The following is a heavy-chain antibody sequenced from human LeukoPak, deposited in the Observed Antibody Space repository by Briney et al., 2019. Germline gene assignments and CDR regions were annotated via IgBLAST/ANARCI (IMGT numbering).Heavy chain of an antibody. CDR2: IYYSGST. D-gene: IGHD2-21*02. CDR3: ARGGDSYFGFGAFDI. V-gene: IGHV4-59*08. J-gene: IGHJ3*02. CDR1: GGSISSYY. Sequence: PETLSLTCTVSGGSISSYYWSWIRQPPGKGLEWIGYIYYSGSTNYNPSLKSRDTISVDTSKNQFSLKLSSVTAADTAVYYCARGGDSYFGFGAFDIWGQGTMVTVSS.